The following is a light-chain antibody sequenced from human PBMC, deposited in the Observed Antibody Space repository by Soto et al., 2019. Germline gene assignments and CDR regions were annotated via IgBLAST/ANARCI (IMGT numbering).Light chain of an antibody. Sequence: QSVLTQPPSASGSPGQSVTISCTGTSSDVGGYNYVSWYQQHPGKAPKVMIYEVSKRPSGVPDRFSGSKSGNTASLTVSGLQAEDEADYYCSSYGGRNNLLFGGGTQLTV. CDR2: EVS. V-gene: IGLV2-8*01. CDR3: SSYGGRNNLL. CDR1: SSDVGGYNY. J-gene: IGLJ2*01.